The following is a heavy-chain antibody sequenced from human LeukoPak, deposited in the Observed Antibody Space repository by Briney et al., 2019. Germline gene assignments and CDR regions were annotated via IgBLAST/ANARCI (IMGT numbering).Heavy chain of an antibody. Sequence: GGSLRLSCAASGFTFSSYGMHWVRQAPGKGLEWVAFIRYDGSNKYYADSVKGRFTISRDNSKNTLYLQMNSLRAEDTAVYYCAKAPPRGVRYFDLWGRGTLVTVSS. CDR3: AKAPPRGVRYFDL. CDR2: IRYDGSNK. D-gene: IGHD3-10*01. V-gene: IGHV3-30*02. CDR1: GFTFSSYG. J-gene: IGHJ2*01.